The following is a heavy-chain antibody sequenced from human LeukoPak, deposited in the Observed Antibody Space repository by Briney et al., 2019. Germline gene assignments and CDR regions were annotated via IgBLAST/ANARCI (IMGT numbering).Heavy chain of an antibody. CDR3: ARDAAMASYFFDF. V-gene: IGHV1-18*01. CDR2: INSYNGNT. Sequence: ASVKVSCTASDYNFTSYGINWVRQAPGQGLEWMGWINSYNGNTNYAQKFQGRVTMTTDTSTSTTYMELRSLRSDDTAVYYCARDAAMASYFFDFWGQGTLVTVSS. CDR1: DYNFTSYG. D-gene: IGHD5-18*01. J-gene: IGHJ4*02.